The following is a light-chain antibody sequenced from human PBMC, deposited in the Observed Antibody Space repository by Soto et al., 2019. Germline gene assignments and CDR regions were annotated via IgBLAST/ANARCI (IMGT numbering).Light chain of an antibody. CDR2: AAS. CDR3: QQYNNWPPWT. J-gene: IGKJ1*01. CDR1: QSVSRY. Sequence: EVVLTQSPGTLSLSPGERASLSCRASQSVSRYLGWYQQKPGQAPRLLIYAASNRATGIPDRFSGSGSGTDFTLTISRLEPEDFAVYYCQQYNNWPPWTFGQGTKVDI. V-gene: IGKV3-11*01.